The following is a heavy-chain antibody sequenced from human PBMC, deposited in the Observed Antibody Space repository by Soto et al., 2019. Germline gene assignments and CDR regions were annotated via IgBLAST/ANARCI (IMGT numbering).Heavy chain of an antibody. J-gene: IGHJ5*01. CDR2: IYWDDDK. V-gene: IGHV2-5*02. CDR3: AHIPNYYQNLWFDP. Sequence: QITLKESGPTLVKPTQTLTLTCTFSGFSLSTSGVGVAWIRQPPGKALECLALIYWDDDKRYSPSLKSRLTISKDTSKNQLVLTMTNMDPGDTATYYCAHIPNYYQNLWFDPWWQGTLVTVSS. CDR1: GFSLSTSGVG. D-gene: IGHD3-10*01.